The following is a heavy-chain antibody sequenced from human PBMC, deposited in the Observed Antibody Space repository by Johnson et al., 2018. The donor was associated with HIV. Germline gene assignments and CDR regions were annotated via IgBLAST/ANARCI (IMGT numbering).Heavy chain of an antibody. CDR1: GFTFSDYY. CDR2: ISYDGSNK. V-gene: IGHV3-30-3*01. CDR3: ARDKRDYDFWGGDAFDI. Sequence: QVQLVESGGGLVKPGGSLRLSCAASGFTFSDYYMNWIRQAPGKGLEWVALISYDGSNKYYADSVKGRFTISRYNSKNTLYLQMNSLRAEDTAVYYCARDKRDYDFWGGDAFDIWGQGTMVTVSS. D-gene: IGHD3-3*01. J-gene: IGHJ3*02.